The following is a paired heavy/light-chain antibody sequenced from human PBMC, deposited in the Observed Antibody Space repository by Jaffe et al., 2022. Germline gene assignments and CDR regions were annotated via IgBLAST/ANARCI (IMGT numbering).Heavy chain of an antibody. D-gene: IGHD7-27*01. CDR1: GFTFSSYA. CDR2: ISGSGGST. V-gene: IGHV3-23*01. CDR3: ARRAELIRGGQPMGMALYYFDY. J-gene: IGHJ4*02. Sequence: EVQLLESGGGLVQPGGSLRLSCAASGFTFSSYAMSWVRQAPGKGLEWVSAISGSGGSTYYADSVKGRFTISRDNSKNTLYLQMNSLRAEDTAVYYCARRAELIRGGQPMGMALYYFDYWGQGTLVTVSS.
Light chain of an antibody. J-gene: IGLJ1*01. V-gene: IGLV1-51*02. CDR1: SSNIGNNY. CDR2: ENN. CDR3: GTWDSSLSAFYV. Sequence: QSVLTQPPSVSAAPGQKVTISCSGSSSNIGNNYVSWYQQLPGTAPKLLIYENNKRPSGIPDRFSGSKSGTSATLGITGLQTGDEADYYCGTWDSSLSAFYVFGTGTKVTVL.